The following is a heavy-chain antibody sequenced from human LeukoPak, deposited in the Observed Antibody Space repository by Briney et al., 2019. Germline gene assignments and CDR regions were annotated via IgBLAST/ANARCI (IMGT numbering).Heavy chain of an antibody. J-gene: IGHJ6*04. D-gene: IGHD3-3*01. Sequence: SETLSLTCTVSGGSISSSSYYWGWIRQPPGQGLVCFGSIYYSGSTCYNPSLKSRVTISVDTSKNQFSLKLSSVTAADTAVYYCARADYDFWSGYFSPPDVWGKGTTVTVSS. CDR1: GGSISSSSYY. CDR2: IYYSGST. V-gene: IGHV4-39*01. CDR3: ARADYDFWSGYFSPPDV.